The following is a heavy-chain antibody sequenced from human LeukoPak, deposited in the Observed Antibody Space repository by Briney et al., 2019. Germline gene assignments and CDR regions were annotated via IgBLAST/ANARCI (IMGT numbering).Heavy chain of an antibody. J-gene: IGHJ5*02. CDR1: GFVFSSYS. Sequence: GGSLRLSCSASGFVFSSYSMNWVRQAPGKGLEWVSFITGTSSYKYYADSVKGRFTISRDNSKNTVNLQMDNLGHEDTAVYFCAREGGDSSGWYQWGGFDPWGQGALVTVSS. CDR2: ITGTSSYK. D-gene: IGHD6-19*01. CDR3: AREGGDSSGWYQWGGFDP. V-gene: IGHV3-21*01.